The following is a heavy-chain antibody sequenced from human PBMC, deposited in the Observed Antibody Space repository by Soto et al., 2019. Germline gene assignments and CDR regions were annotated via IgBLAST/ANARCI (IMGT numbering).Heavy chain of an antibody. Sequence: GGSLRLSCAASGFTFSDYYMSWVRQAPGKGLEWVSVIYSGGSTYYADSVKGRFTISRDNSKNTLYLQMNSLRAEDTAVYYCASGGTTGTRWDPYFDYWGQGTLVTVSS. J-gene: IGHJ4*02. CDR2: IYSGGST. CDR3: ASGGTTGTRWDPYFDY. CDR1: GFTFSDYY. D-gene: IGHD1-26*01. V-gene: IGHV3-66*01.